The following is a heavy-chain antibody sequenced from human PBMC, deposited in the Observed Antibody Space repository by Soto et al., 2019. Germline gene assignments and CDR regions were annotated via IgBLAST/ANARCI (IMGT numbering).Heavy chain of an antibody. V-gene: IGHV3-23*01. CDR1: GFIFENFG. CDR2: ISGSGFKK. CDR3: AKNQGVELVPLATVDWFDP. D-gene: IGHD1-26*01. J-gene: IGHJ5*02. Sequence: GGSLRLSCAASGFIFENFGMSWVRQAPGKGLEWISSISGSGFKKYYADSVKGRFTISRDNSKSTVYLELNNLSAEDTAVCHCAKNQGVELVPLATVDWFDPWGQGSVVTVSS.